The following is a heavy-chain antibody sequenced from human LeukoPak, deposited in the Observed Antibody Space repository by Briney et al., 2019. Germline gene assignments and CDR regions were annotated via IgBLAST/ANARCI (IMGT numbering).Heavy chain of an antibody. V-gene: IGHV1-8*03. CDR1: GYTFTSYD. J-gene: IGHJ6*03. D-gene: IGHD6-19*01. CDR2: MNPNSGNT. Sequence: ASVKVSCKASGYTFTSYDINWVRQAPGQGLEWMGWMNPNSGNTGYAQKFQGRVTITRNTSISTAYMELSSLRSEDTAVYYCARRAVGNSHYYSMDVWGKGTTVTVSS. CDR3: ARRAVGNSHYYSMDV.